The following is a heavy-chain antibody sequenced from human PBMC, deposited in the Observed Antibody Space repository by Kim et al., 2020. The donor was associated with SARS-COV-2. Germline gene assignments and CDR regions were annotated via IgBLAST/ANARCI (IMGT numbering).Heavy chain of an antibody. Sequence: GTHYNPTLASRVTISVDTSKNQFSLKLSSVTAADTAFYYCAREAVSGFDCWGQGTLVTSPQ. D-gene: IGHD4-4*01. V-gene: IGHV4-59*01. CDR3: AREAVSGFDC. J-gene: IGHJ4*02. CDR2: GT.